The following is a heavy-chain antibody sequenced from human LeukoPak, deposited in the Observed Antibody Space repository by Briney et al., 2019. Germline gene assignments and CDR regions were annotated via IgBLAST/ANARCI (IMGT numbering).Heavy chain of an antibody. J-gene: IGHJ3*02. V-gene: IGHV4-34*01. D-gene: IGHD3-22*01. Sequence: SETLSLTCAVYGGSFSGYYWSWIRQPPGKGLEWIGEINHSGSTNYNPSLKSRVTISVDTSKNQFSLKLSSVTAADTAVYYCASWLYDSSGYYYGAFDIWGQGTMVTVSS. CDR1: GGSFSGYY. CDR2: INHSGST. CDR3: ASWLYDSSGYYYGAFDI.